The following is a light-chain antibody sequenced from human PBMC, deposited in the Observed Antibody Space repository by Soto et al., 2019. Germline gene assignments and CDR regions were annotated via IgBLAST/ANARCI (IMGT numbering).Light chain of an antibody. CDR1: KLGDKY. CDR2: QDN. CDR3: QAWESSTAV. Sequence: SYELTQPPSVSVSPGQTASITCSGDKLGDKYACWFQQKPGQSPVLVIYQDNKRPSGIPERFSGSNSGNTATLTISGTQAMDEADYYCQAWESSTAVFGGGTK. J-gene: IGLJ2*01. V-gene: IGLV3-1*01.